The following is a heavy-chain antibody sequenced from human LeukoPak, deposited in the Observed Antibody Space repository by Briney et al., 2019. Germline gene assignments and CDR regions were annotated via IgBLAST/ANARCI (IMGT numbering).Heavy chain of an antibody. CDR3: AKVDGAYDYVWGSYRYAPHFDY. J-gene: IGHJ4*02. V-gene: IGHV3-74*01. Sequence: GGSLRLSCAASGFTFSSYWMHWVRQAPGKGLVWVSRINSDGSSTSYADSVKGRFTISRDNAKNTLYLQMNSLRAEDTAVYYCAKVDGAYDYVWGSYRYAPHFDYWGQGTLVTVSS. CDR1: GFTFSSYW. D-gene: IGHD3-16*02. CDR2: INSDGSST.